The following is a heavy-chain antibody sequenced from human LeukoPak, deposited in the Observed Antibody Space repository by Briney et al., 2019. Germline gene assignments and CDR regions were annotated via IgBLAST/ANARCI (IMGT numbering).Heavy chain of an antibody. CDR3: ARDLMWVAAAGITDAFDI. CDR2: ISAYNGNT. D-gene: IGHD6-13*01. V-gene: IGHV1-18*01. J-gene: IGHJ3*02. Sequence: ASVKVSCKASGYTFTSYGISWVRPAPGQGLEWMGWISAYNGNTNYAQKLQGRVTMTTDTSTSTAYMELRSLRSDDTAVYYCARDLMWVAAAGITDAFDIWGQGTMVTVSS. CDR1: GYTFTSYG.